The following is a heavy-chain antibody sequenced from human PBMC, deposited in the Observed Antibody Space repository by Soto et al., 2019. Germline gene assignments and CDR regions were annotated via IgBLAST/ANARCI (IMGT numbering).Heavy chain of an antibody. D-gene: IGHD3-10*01. V-gene: IGHV5-51*01. J-gene: IGHJ4*02. CDR2: IYPGDSDT. CDR1: GYSFSTHW. CDR3: ARVRILSGLFRSFDY. Sequence: PGESLKISCKGSGYSFSTHWVGWVRQMPGKGLEWMGIIYPGDSDTRYSPSFRGQVTISADESITTAYLQWSSLKASDTAMYFCARVRILSGLFRSFDYWGQGTQVTVSS.